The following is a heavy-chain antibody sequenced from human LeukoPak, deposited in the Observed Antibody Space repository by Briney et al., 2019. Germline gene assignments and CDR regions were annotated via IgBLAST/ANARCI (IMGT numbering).Heavy chain of an antibody. J-gene: IGHJ4*02. CDR1: GFMFTRFT. CDR2: ISTSSSSI. D-gene: IGHD5-18*01. Sequence: GGSLRLPCAASGFMFTRFTMNWVRQAPGKGLEWVSSISTSSSSIYYADSVKGRFTVSRDNAKNSLYLQMNSLRAEDTAVYYCARESCGSDYWGQGTLVTVSS. CDR3: ARESCGSDY. V-gene: IGHV3-21*01.